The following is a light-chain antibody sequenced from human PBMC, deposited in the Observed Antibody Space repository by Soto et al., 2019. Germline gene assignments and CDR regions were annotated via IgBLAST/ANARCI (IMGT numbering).Light chain of an antibody. CDR2: GNS. V-gene: IGLV1-40*01. CDR1: SSNIGAGYD. J-gene: IGLJ3*02. Sequence: QSVLTQPPSVSGAPGQRVTISCTGSSSNIGAGYDVHWYQQLPGTAPKLLIYGNSNRPSGVPDRFSGSKSGTSASLAITGLQAEDEAAYYCSSYAGSNNLVFGGGTKRTVL. CDR3: SSYAGSNNLV.